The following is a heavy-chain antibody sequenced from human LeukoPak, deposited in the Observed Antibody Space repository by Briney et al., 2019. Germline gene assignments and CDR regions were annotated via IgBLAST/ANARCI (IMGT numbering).Heavy chain of an antibody. D-gene: IGHD3-16*01. Sequence: SQTLSLTCTVSGDSINSNIYYWTWIRQDPGPGLEWIGYIYYNGNTYYNPSLKSRLSMSLDTSRNQFSLRLSSVTAADTAVYYCASKRGTDPSFEFWGQGTLVAVSS. J-gene: IGHJ4*02. CDR3: ASKRGTDPSFEF. CDR1: GDSINSNIYY. V-gene: IGHV4-31*03. CDR2: IYYNGNT.